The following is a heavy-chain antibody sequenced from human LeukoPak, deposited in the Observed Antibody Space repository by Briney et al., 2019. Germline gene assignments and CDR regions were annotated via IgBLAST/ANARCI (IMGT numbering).Heavy chain of an antibody. J-gene: IGHJ6*02. V-gene: IGHV4-34*01. CDR3: ARALFAWRSRDGYRPYYYGMDV. Sequence: SETLSLTCAVYGGSFSGYYWSWIRQPPGKGLEWIGEINHSGSTNYNPSLKSRVPISVDTSKNQFSLKLSSVTAADTAVYYCARALFAWRSRDGYRPYYYGMDVWGQGTTVTVSS. CDR2: INHSGST. CDR1: GGSFSGYY. D-gene: IGHD5-24*01.